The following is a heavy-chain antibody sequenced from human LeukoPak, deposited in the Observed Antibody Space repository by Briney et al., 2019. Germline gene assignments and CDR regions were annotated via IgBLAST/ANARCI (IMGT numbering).Heavy chain of an antibody. CDR3: AKRSDYYYYMDV. CDR1: GFSFSSHG. J-gene: IGHJ6*03. CDR2: IIGGAGST. Sequence: PGGSLRLSCAASGFSFSSHGMSWVRQAPGKGLEWVSGIIGGAGSTYYADSVKGRFTISRDNSKNTLYLQMNSLRAEDTAVYYCAKRSDYYYYMDVWGKGTTVTISS. V-gene: IGHV3-23*01.